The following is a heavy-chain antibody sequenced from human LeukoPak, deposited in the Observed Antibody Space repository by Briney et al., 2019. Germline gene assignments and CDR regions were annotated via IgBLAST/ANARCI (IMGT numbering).Heavy chain of an antibody. CDR2: ISAYNGNT. Sequence: ASVKVSCKASGYTFTSYGISWVRQAPGQGLEWMGWISAYNGNTNYAQKLQGGVTMTTDTSTGTAYMELRSLRSDDTAVYYCARGTPYSSSWEFDYWGQGTLVTVSS. CDR1: GYTFTSYG. J-gene: IGHJ4*02. V-gene: IGHV1-18*04. CDR3: ARGTPYSSSWEFDY. D-gene: IGHD6-13*01.